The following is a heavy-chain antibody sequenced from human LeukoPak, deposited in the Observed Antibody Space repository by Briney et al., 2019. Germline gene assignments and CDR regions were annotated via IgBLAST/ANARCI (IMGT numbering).Heavy chain of an antibody. Sequence: SETLSLTCAVYGGSFRGYYWSWIRQPPGKGLEWIGEINHSGSTNYNPSLKSRVTISVDTSKNQFSLKLSSVTAADTAVYYCARAPSSSWYGSPYYFDYWGQGTLVTVSS. CDR3: ARAPSSSWYGSPYYFDY. D-gene: IGHD6-13*01. CDR2: INHSGST. CDR1: GGSFRGYY. V-gene: IGHV4-34*01. J-gene: IGHJ4*02.